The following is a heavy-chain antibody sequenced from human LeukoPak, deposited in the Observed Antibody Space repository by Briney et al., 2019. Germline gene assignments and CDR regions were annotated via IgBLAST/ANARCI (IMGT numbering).Heavy chain of an antibody. D-gene: IGHD6-13*01. CDR2: IYSGGST. CDR3: AKRGSVGTLGHFDY. Sequence: GSLRLSCAASGFTVSSNYMSWVRQAPGKGLEWVSVIYSGGSTYYADSVKGRFTISRDNSKNTLYLQMNSLRAEDTAVYYCAKRGSVGTLGHFDYWGQGTLVTVSS. CDR1: GFTVSSNY. J-gene: IGHJ4*02. V-gene: IGHV3-53*01.